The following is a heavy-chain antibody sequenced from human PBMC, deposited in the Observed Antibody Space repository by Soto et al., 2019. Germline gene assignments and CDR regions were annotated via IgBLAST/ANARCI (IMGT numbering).Heavy chain of an antibody. J-gene: IGHJ4*02. D-gene: IGHD3-22*01. CDR3: VGGYYHFDY. V-gene: IGHV3-33*01. CDR1: GFTFRSYG. Sequence: QVQLVESGGGVVQPGRSLRLSCAASGFTFRSYGMLWVRQAPGRGLEWVALISYDGSNKYYADSVKGRFTISRDNSKNTLYLQMNSLRAEDTAVYYCVGGYYHFDYWGQGSLVTVSS. CDR2: ISYDGSNK.